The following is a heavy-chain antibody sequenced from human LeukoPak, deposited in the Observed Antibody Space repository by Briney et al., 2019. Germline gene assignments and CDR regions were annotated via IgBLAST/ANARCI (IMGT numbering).Heavy chain of an antibody. CDR1: GFTSSNYA. J-gene: IGHJ6*02. V-gene: IGHV3-23*01. CDR2: ISSNGDNI. CDR3: ASVVRPGYFFYYGLGV. Sequence: QSGGSLRLSCAASGFTSSNYAMSWVRRAPGKGLEWVSAISSNGDNIYYADSVKGRFTISRDNSKNTLYLQINSLRAEGTALYFCASVVRPGYFFYYGLGVWGRGATVTVSS.